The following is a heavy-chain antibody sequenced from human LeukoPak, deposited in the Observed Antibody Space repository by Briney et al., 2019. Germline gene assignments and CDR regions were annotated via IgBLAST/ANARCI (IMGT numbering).Heavy chain of an antibody. J-gene: IGHJ4*02. Sequence: PRGSLRLSCAASGFIFSSSWMTWVRQAPGKGLEWVATIKQDGSEKFYVNSVKGRFTISRDNTKDSLYLQMNSLRADDTAVYYCASLWDDGYWGQGTLVTVSS. CDR3: ASLWDDGY. D-gene: IGHD1-1*01. CDR1: GFIFSSSW. CDR2: IKQDGSEK. V-gene: IGHV3-7*02.